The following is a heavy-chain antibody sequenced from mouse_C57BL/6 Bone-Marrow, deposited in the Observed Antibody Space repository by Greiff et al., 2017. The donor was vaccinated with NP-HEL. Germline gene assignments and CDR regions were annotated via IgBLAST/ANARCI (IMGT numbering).Heavy chain of an antibody. CDR2: IWGVGST. Sequence: VKLQESGPGLVAPSQSLSITCTVSGFSLTSYGVDWVRQSPGKGLEWLGVIWGVGSTNYNSALKSRLSISKDNSKSQVFLKMNSLQTDDTAMYYCASGQLPFAYWGQGTLVTVSA. D-gene: IGHD3-2*01. V-gene: IGHV2-6*01. CDR3: ASGQLPFAY. J-gene: IGHJ3*01. CDR1: GFSLTSYG.